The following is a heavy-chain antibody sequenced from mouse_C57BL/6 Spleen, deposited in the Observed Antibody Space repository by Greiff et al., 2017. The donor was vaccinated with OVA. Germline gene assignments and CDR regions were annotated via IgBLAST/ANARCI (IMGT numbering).Heavy chain of an antibody. CDR3: AREEGREDYFDY. V-gene: IGHV1-78*01. J-gene: IGHJ2*01. CDR1: GYTFTDHT. CDR2: IYPRDGST. Sequence: VKLQESDAELVKPGASVKISCKVSGYTFTDHTIHWMKQRPEQGLEWIGYIYPRDGSTKYNEKFKGKATLTADKSSSTAYMQLNSLTSEDSAVYFCAREEGREDYFDYWGQGTTLTVSS.